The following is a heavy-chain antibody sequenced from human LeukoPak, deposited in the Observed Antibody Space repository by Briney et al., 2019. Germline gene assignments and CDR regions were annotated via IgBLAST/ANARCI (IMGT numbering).Heavy chain of an antibody. Sequence: WASVKVSCKASGGTFSSYAISWVRQAPGQGLEWMGGIIPIFGTANYAQKFQGRVTITTDESTSTAYMELSSLRSEDTAVYYCARGTASYYGSGSYYAFDYWGQGTLVTVSS. CDR3: ARGTASYYGSGSYYAFDY. D-gene: IGHD3-10*01. CDR2: IIPIFGTA. J-gene: IGHJ4*02. V-gene: IGHV1-69*05. CDR1: GGTFSSYA.